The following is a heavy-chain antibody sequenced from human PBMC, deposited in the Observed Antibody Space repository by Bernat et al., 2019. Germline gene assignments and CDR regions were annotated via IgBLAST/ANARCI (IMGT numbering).Heavy chain of an antibody. CDR3: AREMVTSGFDY. J-gene: IGHJ4*02. V-gene: IGHV3-48*04. CDR1: GFTFSSYG. D-gene: IGHD5-18*01. Sequence: VQLVESGGGVVQPGRSLRLSCAASGFTFSSYGMHWVRQAPGKGLEWVSYISGSGSNKDYADSVKGRFTISRDNPKNSLYLQMDSLRAEDTAVYYCAREMVTSGFDYWGQGTLVTVSS. CDR2: ISGSGSNK.